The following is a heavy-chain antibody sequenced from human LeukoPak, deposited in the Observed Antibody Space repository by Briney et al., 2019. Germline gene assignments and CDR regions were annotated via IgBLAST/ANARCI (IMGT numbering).Heavy chain of an antibody. J-gene: IGHJ5*01. CDR3: ARGYRTGDMTIFAS. Sequence: ASVKVSCKASGYTFTGYYMQWVRQAPGQGLEWMGWINPDSGATNYAQKFQGRVTMTRDTSISTAYMELSRLTSDDTAVYYCARGYRTGDMTIFASWGQGTQVTVSS. D-gene: IGHD3-3*01. CDR1: GYTFTGYY. V-gene: IGHV1-2*02. CDR2: INPDSGAT.